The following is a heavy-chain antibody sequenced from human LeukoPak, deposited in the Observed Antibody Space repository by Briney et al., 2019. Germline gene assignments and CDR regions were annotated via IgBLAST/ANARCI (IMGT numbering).Heavy chain of an antibody. CDR1: GGSITTYY. J-gene: IGHJ3*02. Sequence: SETLTLSCTVSGGSITTYYWTWIRQPPGKGRECIGSVDYGGSTNYNPSLKSPVTISIDPSKNQFSLNLSSVTAADTAVYYCARRNPGAFDIWGQGTMVTVSA. V-gene: IGHV4-59*01. CDR3: ARRNPGAFDI. CDR2: VDYGGST.